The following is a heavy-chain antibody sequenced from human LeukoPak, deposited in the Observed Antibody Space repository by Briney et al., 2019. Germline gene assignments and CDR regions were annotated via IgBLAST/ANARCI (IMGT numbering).Heavy chain of an antibody. Sequence: PGGSLRLSCAASGFTFSSYAMSWVRQAPGKGLEWVSTITGNGVTTYYADSVKGRFTISRDNSKNTLFLEMNNLRAEDTAVYYCAKEWVITPGPGGYFDYWGQGTLVTVSS. CDR2: ITGNGVTT. D-gene: IGHD3-22*01. J-gene: IGHJ4*02. CDR3: AKEWVITPGPGGYFDY. V-gene: IGHV3-23*01. CDR1: GFTFSSYA.